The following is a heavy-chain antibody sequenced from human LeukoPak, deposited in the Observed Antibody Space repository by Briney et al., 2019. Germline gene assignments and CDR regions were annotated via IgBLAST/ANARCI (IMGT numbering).Heavy chain of an antibody. CDR2: ITSGGGTT. CDR3: ARDPPRAAWVFDY. V-gene: IGHV3-23*01. J-gene: IGHJ4*02. CDR1: GFTFSNYA. Sequence: GSLGLSCAASGFTFSNYAMSWVRQAPGKALEWVSAITSGGGTTYYAGSVKGRFTISRDNSKNTLYLQMNSLRAEDTAVYYCARDPPRAAWVFDYWGQGTLVSVSS. D-gene: IGHD6-25*01.